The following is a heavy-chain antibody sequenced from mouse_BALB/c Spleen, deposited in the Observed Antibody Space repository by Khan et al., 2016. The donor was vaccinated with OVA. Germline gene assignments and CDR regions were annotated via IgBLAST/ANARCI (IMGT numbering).Heavy chain of an antibody. Sequence: EVQLQESGPGLVKPSQSLSLTCTVTGYSITSDYAWNWIRQFPGNKLEWMGYIKYSGSTSYNPSLKSRISITRDTSKNQFFLQLNSVTTEDTATYYCARSGNISTVVVTDFDVWGQGTTLTVSS. V-gene: IGHV3-2*02. J-gene: IGHJ2*01. CDR1: GYSITSDYA. CDR3: ARSGNISTVVVTDFDV. CDR2: IKYSGST. D-gene: IGHD1-1*01.